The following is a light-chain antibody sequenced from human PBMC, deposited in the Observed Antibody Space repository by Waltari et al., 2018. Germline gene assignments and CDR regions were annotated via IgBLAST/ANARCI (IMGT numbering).Light chain of an antibody. CDR3: QMWDSRIDHVV. Sequence: SYVLTQPPSVSVAPGQTASISCGGNNIASQSVHWNQQKPGQAPVLVVYEDTDRPSEIPDRFSGSKSGNTATLSISRVEAGDEADYYCQMWDSRIDHVVIGGGTKLTVL. J-gene: IGLJ2*01. V-gene: IGLV3-21*02. CDR1: NIASQS. CDR2: EDT.